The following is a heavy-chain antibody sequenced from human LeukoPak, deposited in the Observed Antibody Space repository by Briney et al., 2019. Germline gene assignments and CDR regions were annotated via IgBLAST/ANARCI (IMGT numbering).Heavy chain of an antibody. CDR1: GYTFTGYY. Sequence: ASVKVSCKASGYTFTGYYMHWVRQAPGKGLEWMGGFDPEDGETIYAQKFQGRVTMTEDTSTDTAYMELSSLRSEDTAVYYCATLQYYSDSSGYYGGNYWGQGTLVTVSS. J-gene: IGHJ4*02. CDR2: FDPEDGET. CDR3: ATLQYYSDSSGYYGGNY. V-gene: IGHV1-24*01. D-gene: IGHD3-22*01.